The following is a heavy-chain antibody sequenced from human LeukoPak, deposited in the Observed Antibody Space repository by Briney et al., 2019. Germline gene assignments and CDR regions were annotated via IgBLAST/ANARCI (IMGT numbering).Heavy chain of an antibody. V-gene: IGHV1-2*02. Sequence: ASVTVSCTASGYTFTVYYMHWVRQAPGQGLEWMGWINPNSGGTNYAQRFQGRVTMTRDTSISTAYMELSRLRSDDTAVYYCARGHGSSGWYSFDYYGMDVWGQGTTVTVSS. CDR1: GYTFTVYY. CDR2: INPNSGGT. D-gene: IGHD6-19*01. J-gene: IGHJ6*02. CDR3: ARGHGSSGWYSFDYYGMDV.